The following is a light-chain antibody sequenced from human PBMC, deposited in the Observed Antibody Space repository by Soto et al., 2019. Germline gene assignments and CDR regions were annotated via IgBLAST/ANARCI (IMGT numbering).Light chain of an antibody. CDR2: EVS. CDR1: SSDIGGYNY. Sequence: SVLTQPASVSGSPGQSITISCTGTSSDIGGYNYVSWYQQHPGKVPKLMIFEVSNRPSGVSYRFSGSKSGNTASLTISGLQAEDEADYYCSSYTTRSSLYVFGTGTKVTVL. J-gene: IGLJ1*01. V-gene: IGLV2-14*01. CDR3: SSYTTRSSLYV.